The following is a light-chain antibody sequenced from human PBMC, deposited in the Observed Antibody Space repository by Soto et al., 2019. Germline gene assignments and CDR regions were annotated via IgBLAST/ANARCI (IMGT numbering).Light chain of an antibody. CDR3: QQRSDWLT. CDR2: DAS. J-gene: IGKJ4*01. CDR1: QSVINNY. V-gene: IGKV3D-20*02. Sequence: EVVLTQSPGTLSLSPGERGTLSCRASQSVINNYLAWYQQKPGQAPRLLIYDASSRATGIPARFSGSGSGTDFTLTISNLEPEDFAVYYCQQRSDWLTFGGGAKVDIK.